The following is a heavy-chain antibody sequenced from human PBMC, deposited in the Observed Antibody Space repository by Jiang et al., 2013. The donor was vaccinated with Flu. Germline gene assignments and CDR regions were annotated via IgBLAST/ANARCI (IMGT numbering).Heavy chain of an antibody. Sequence: GPGLVKPSETLSLTCTVSGGSISSYYWSWIRQPPGKGLEWIGYIYYSGSTNYNPSLKSRVTISVDTSKNQFSLKLSSVTAADTAVYYCARLGDYYDSSGYRDAFDIWGQGTMVTVSS. CDR1: GGSISSYY. CDR2: IYYSGST. V-gene: IGHV4-59*08. J-gene: IGHJ3*02. CDR3: ARLGDYYDSSGYRDAFDI. D-gene: IGHD3-22*01.